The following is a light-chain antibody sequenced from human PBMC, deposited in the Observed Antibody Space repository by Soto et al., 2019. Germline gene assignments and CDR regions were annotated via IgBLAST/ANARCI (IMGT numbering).Light chain of an antibody. Sequence: EILLIHCPTALSLSTGERATLSFRASQSVGSYLAWYQHKPGQSPRLLIYGASTRATGIPARFSGSGSGTEFTLTISSLQSEDFAVYYCQQYNNWPPITFGQGTRLEIK. V-gene: IGKV3-15*01. J-gene: IGKJ5*01. CDR2: GAS. CDR3: QQYNNWPPIT. CDR1: QSVGSY.